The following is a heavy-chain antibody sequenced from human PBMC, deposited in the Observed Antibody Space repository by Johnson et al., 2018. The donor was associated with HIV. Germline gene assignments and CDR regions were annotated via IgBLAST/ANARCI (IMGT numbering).Heavy chain of an antibody. CDR3: TTETYYYDSSGYYYGHAFDI. Sequence: SGFTFSNAWMSWVRQAPGKGLEWVGRIKSKTDGGTTDYAAPVKGRFTISRDDSKNTLYLQMNSLKTEDTAVYYCTTETYYYDSSGYYYGHAFDIWGQGTMVTVSS. D-gene: IGHD3-22*01. CDR1: GFTFSNAW. V-gene: IGHV3-15*01. J-gene: IGHJ3*02. CDR2: IKSKTDGGTT.